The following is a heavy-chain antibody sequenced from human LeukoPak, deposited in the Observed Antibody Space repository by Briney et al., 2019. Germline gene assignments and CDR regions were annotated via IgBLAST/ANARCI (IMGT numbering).Heavy chain of an antibody. CDR1: GGSISSGGYY. J-gene: IGHJ4*02. D-gene: IGHD2-2*01. V-gene: IGHV4-31*03. Sequence: SQTLSLTCTVSGGSISSGGYYWRWIRQHPGKGLGWIGYIYYSGSTYYNPSLKSRVTISVDTSKNQFSLKLSSVTAADTAVYYCARRIVVVPAATDYFDYWGQGTLVTVSS. CDR3: ARRIVVVPAATDYFDY. CDR2: IYYSGST.